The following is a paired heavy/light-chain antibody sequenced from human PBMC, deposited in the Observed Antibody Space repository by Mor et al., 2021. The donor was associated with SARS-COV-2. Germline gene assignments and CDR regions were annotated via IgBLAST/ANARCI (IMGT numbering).Light chain of an antibody. CDR3: QQYGSSPLT. CDR1: QSVTNNY. CDR2: GAS. Sequence: EIVLTQSPSTLSLSPGERATLSCRASQSVTNNYLAWYQQKPGQAPRLLMHGASNRATDIPDRFSGSGSGTDFTLTVSRLEPEDFAVYYCQQYGSSPLTFGGGTKLEI. V-gene: IGKV3-20*01. J-gene: IGKJ4*01.
Heavy chain of an antibody. CDR1: GGSIGSEC. CDR2: TYNSGST. V-gene: IGHV4-59*12. D-gene: IGHD1-1*01. CDR3: ATSFLGHSWRFQN. J-gene: IGHJ1*01. Sequence: QVHLQESGPGLLKPSETLSLTCAVSGGSIGSECWSWIRQPPGKGLEWIGYTYNSGSTSYNPSLKSRLMISLDMSKNQLSLNLSSVTAADTAVYYCATSFLGHSWRFQNWGQGTQVTVSS.